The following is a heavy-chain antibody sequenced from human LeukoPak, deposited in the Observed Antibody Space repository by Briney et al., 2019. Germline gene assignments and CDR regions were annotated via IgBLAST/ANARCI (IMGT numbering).Heavy chain of an antibody. V-gene: IGHV4-61*02. J-gene: IGHJ6*03. Sequence: PSETLSLTCTVSGGSISSGSYYWSWIRQPAGKGLEWIGRIYTSGSTNYNPSLKSRVTISVDTSKNQFSLKLSSVTAADTAVYYCARGLRDYYYYYMDVWGKGTTVTISS. CDR1: GGSISSGSYY. CDR3: ARGLRDYYYYYMDV. CDR2: IYTSGST. D-gene: IGHD4-17*01.